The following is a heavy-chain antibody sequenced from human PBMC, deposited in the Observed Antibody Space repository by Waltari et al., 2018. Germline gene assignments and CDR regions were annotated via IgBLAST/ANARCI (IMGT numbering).Heavy chain of an antibody. CDR2: IWYDGSNK. CDR1: GFTFSSYG. CDR3: AKDRAVADFAFDI. Sequence: QVQLVGSGGGVVQPGRSLRLSCAASGFTFSSYGMHWVRQAPGKGLEWVAVIWYDGSNKYYADSVKGRFTISRDNSKNTLYLQMNSLRAEDTAMCYCAKDRAVADFAFDIWGQGTMVTVSS. D-gene: IGHD6-19*01. J-gene: IGHJ3*02. V-gene: IGHV3-30*18.